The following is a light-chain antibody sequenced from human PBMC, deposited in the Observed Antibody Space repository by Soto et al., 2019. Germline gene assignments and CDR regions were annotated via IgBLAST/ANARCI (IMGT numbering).Light chain of an antibody. J-gene: IGKJ5*01. CDR2: GAS. Sequence: EIVLTQSPATLPLSPGERATLSCRASQSVSNNYLAWYQHKPGQAPRLLIYGASSRATGIPDRFSGSGSGTEFTLTISSLESEDFAVYYCQQRSNRPPTFGQGTRLEIK. V-gene: IGKV3D-20*02. CDR1: QSVSNNY. CDR3: QQRSNRPPT.